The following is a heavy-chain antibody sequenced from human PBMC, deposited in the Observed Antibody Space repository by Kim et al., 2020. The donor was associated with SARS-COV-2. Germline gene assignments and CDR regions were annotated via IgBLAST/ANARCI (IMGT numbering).Heavy chain of an antibody. CDR3: AKGGMDV. CDR2: IDTNTGNP. CDR1: GCPFASCG. Sequence: ASVKVSCKASGCPFASCGMNWVRQAPGQGLEWVGWIDTNTGNPMFGQGFSGRVVFSLDTSVSTTYLQITSLKAEDTAVYYCAKGGMDVWGQGTTVTVSS. V-gene: IGHV7-4-1*02. J-gene: IGHJ6*02.